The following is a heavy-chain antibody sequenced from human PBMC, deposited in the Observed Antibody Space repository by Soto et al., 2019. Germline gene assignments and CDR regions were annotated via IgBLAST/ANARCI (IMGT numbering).Heavy chain of an antibody. CDR3: ARAWSRQLRDYYGMDV. J-gene: IGHJ6*02. CDR1: GFTFSSYA. D-gene: IGHD2-2*01. V-gene: IGHV3-30-3*01. Sequence: QVQLVESGGGVVQPGRSLRLSCAASGFTFSSYARHWVRQAPGKGLEWVAVISYDGSNKYYADSVKGRFTISRDNSKNTLYLQMNSLRAEDTAVYYCARAWSRQLRDYYGMDVWGQGTTVTVSS. CDR2: ISYDGSNK.